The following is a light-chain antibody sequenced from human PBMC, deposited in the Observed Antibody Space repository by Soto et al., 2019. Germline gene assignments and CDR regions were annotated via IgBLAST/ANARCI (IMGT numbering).Light chain of an antibody. Sequence: DIVMTQSPESLAVSLGERATINCKSSQSVLYSSNNKNYLAWYQQKPRQPPKLLIYWASTRESGVPDRFSGSGSGTDFTLTISSLQAEDVAVYYCQQYYITPLTFGPGTTVALK. CDR2: WAS. CDR1: QSVLYSSNNKNY. CDR3: QQYYITPLT. J-gene: IGKJ3*01. V-gene: IGKV4-1*01.